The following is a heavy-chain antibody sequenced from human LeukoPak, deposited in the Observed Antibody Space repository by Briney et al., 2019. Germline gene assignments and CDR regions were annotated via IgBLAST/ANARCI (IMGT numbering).Heavy chain of an antibody. Sequence: QPGGSLRLSCAASGFTFRRYWMSWVRQAPGKGLEWVATINQDGGGKYYVDSVKGRFTISRDNAKNSLHLQMSSLRAEDTAVYYCARVRTGTTNWFDPWGQGTLVTVSS. CDR3: ARVRTGTTNWFDP. CDR1: GFTFRRYW. J-gene: IGHJ5*02. D-gene: IGHD1-1*01. CDR2: INQDGGGK. V-gene: IGHV3-7*04.